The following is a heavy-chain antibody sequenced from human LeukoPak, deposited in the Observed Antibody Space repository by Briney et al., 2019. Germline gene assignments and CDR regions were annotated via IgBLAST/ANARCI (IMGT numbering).Heavy chain of an antibody. CDR1: GFTFSTYE. Sequence: GGSLRLSCAASGFTFSTYEMNWVPQAPGKGLEWVSSISSSSSYISYADSVKGRFTISRDNAKNSLDLQMNSLRAEDTAVYYCAIDRYSSGWYTFDYWGQGTLVTVSS. D-gene: IGHD6-19*01. J-gene: IGHJ4*02. CDR2: ISSSSSYI. CDR3: AIDRYSSGWYTFDY. V-gene: IGHV3-21*01.